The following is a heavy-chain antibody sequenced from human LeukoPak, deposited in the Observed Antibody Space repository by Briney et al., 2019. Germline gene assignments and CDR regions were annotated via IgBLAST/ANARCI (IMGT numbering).Heavy chain of an antibody. CDR2: INAGNGNT. V-gene: IGHV1-3*01. Sequence: ASVKVSCKASGYTFTSYAMHWVRQAPGQRLEWMGWINAGNGNTKYSQKFQGRVTITRDTSASTAYMELSSLRGEDTAVYYCARVKRTIKTTGPFDYWGQGALVTVSS. D-gene: IGHD1-1*01. CDR3: ARVKRTIKTTGPFDY. J-gene: IGHJ4*02. CDR1: GYTFTSYA.